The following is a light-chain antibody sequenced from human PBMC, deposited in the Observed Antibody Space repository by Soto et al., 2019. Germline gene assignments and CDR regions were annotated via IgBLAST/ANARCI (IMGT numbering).Light chain of an antibody. CDR1: SSDVGGYNY. J-gene: IGLJ3*02. CDR2: EVT. CDR3: SSYAGSAWV. V-gene: IGLV2-8*01. Sequence: QSALTQPPSASGSPGQSVTISCTGTSSDVGGYNYVSWYQQHPGNAPKLMIYEVTTRPSGVPYRFSGSKSGNTASLTVSGLQDEDEADYHCSSYAGSAWVIGGGTKLTVL.